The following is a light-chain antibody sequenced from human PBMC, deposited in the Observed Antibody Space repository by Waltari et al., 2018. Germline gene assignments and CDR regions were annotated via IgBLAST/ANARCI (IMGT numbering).Light chain of an antibody. CDR1: NIGTYH. Sequence: VLTQPPSVSVAPGQTSRITCGGNNIGTYHVHWYQQKPGQAPVLVVYDDTDRPSGIPERFSGSNSGNTATLTISRVEAGDEADYHCQVWDSTRDHWVFGGVTKLTVL. CDR2: DDT. J-gene: IGLJ3*02. V-gene: IGLV3-21*02. CDR3: QVWDSTRDHWV.